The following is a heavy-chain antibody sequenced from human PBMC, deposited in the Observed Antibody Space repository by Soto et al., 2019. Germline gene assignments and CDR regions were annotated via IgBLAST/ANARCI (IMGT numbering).Heavy chain of an antibody. CDR3: ASCSSTSCYVLNYYYGMDV. D-gene: IGHD2-2*01. Sequence: ASVKVSCKASGGTFSSYAISWVRQAPGQGLEWMGGIIPIFGTANYAQKFQGRVTITADKSTSTAYMELSSLRSEDTAVYYCASCSSTSCYVLNYYYGMDVWGQGTTVTAP. CDR1: GGTFSSYA. CDR2: IIPIFGTA. J-gene: IGHJ6*02. V-gene: IGHV1-69*06.